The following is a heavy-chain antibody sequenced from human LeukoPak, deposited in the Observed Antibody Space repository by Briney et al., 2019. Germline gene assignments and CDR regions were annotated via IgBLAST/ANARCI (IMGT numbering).Heavy chain of an antibody. V-gene: IGHV3-30*18. Sequence: GRSLRLSCAASGFTFSSYGMHWVRQAPGKGLEWVAVISYDGSNKYYADSVKGRFTISRDNSKNTLYLQMNSLRAEDTAVYYCAKDLDGGSGSPDYWGQGTLVTVSS. CDR2: ISYDGSNK. CDR3: AKDLDGGSGSPDY. D-gene: IGHD3-10*01. CDR1: GFTFSSYG. J-gene: IGHJ4*02.